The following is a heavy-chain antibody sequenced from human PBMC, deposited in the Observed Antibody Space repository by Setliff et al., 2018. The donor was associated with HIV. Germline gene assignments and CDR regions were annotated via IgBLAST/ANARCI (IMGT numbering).Heavy chain of an antibody. CDR2: IGSRGTPV. J-gene: IGHJ1*01. V-gene: IGHV3-11*01. CDR1: GFTFSDYF. CDR3: ARTDSYTAMIWP. Sequence: GGSLRLSCEASGFTFSDYFMTWIRQAPGKGLEWISYIGSRGTPVKTADSLKGRFFVSRDNAKNSLYLQMNNLSIEDTAMYFCARTDSYTAMIWPWGRGTLVTVSS. D-gene: IGHD2-2*02.